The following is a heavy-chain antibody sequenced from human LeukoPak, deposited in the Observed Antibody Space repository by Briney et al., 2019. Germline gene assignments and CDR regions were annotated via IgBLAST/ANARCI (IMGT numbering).Heavy chain of an antibody. CDR2: IYTSGST. D-gene: IGHD2-15*01. V-gene: IGHV4-4*07. Sequence: SETLSLTCTVSGGSISSYYWSWIRQPAGKGLEWIGRIYTSGSTNYNPSLKSRVTMSVDTSKNQFSLKLSAVTAADTAVYYCASMALGYCSGGSCYPGLYYFDYWGQGTLVTVSS. CDR1: GGSISSYY. CDR3: ASMALGYCSGGSCYPGLYYFDY. J-gene: IGHJ4*02.